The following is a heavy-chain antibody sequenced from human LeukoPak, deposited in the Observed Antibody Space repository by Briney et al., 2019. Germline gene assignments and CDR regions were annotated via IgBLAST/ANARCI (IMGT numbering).Heavy chain of an antibody. CDR3: ATRYDSSGYYLEPDY. Sequence: GESLKISCKGSGYSFTTYWIAWVRQMPGKGLEWMGIIYPGYSDTRYSPSFQGQVTISADKSISTAYLQSSSLKASDTAMYYCATRYDSSGYYLEPDYWGQGTLVTVSS. CDR2: IYPGYSDT. V-gene: IGHV5-51*01. D-gene: IGHD3-22*01. CDR1: GYSFTTYW. J-gene: IGHJ4*02.